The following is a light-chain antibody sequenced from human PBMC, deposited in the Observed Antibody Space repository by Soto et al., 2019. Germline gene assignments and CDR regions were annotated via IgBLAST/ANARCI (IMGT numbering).Light chain of an antibody. CDR2: EVS. Sequence: QSVLTQPASVSGSPGQSITISCTGTSSDVGGYNYVSWYQQHPGKAPKLMIFEVSNRPSGVSSRFSGSKSGNTASLTISGLQPEDEADYYCSSYSNSNPLGVFGGGTKLTVL. J-gene: IGLJ2*01. V-gene: IGLV2-14*01. CDR1: SSDVGGYNY. CDR3: SSYSNSNPLGV.